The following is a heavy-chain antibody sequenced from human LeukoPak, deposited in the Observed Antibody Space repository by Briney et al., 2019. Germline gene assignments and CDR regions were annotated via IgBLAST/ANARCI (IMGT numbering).Heavy chain of an antibody. Sequence: SETLSLTCTVSGGSISSYYWSWIRQPPGKGLEWIGYIYYSGSTNYNPSLKSRVTISVDTSKNQFSLQLNSVTPEDTAVYYCAGGSSSWDNWFDPWGQGTLVTVSS. CDR3: AGGSSSWDNWFDP. V-gene: IGHV4-59*12. D-gene: IGHD6-13*01. J-gene: IGHJ5*02. CDR1: GGSISSYY. CDR2: IYYSGST.